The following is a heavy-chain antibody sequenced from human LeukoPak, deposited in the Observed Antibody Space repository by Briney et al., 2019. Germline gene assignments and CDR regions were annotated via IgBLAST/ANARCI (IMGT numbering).Heavy chain of an antibody. CDR3: ARDEDDYAEAEFSLH. J-gene: IGHJ1*01. D-gene: IGHD5-12*01. V-gene: IGHV3-23*01. CDR2: ISAGGGSI. CDR1: EFTFSSHA. Sequence: QPGGSLRLSCAASEFTFSSHAMRWVRQAPGKGLEWVSAISAGGGSIYYADSVKGRFTISRDNYKSTLYLLMNSLRAEDTAVYYCARDEDDYAEAEFSLHWGQGTLVTVSS.